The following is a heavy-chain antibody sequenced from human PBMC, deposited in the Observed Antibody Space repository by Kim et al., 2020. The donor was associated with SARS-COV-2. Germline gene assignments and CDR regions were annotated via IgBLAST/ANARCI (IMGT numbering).Heavy chain of an antibody. Sequence: SETLSLTCTVSGDSIRTRGYYWSWIRQHPGKGLEWIGHIYYSGNTYYKPSLTSRATISVDTYNNQFSLDLSSVTAADTASYYCARIENKDYYYVTDVWGQGTTGTV. CDR2: IYYSGNT. CDR3: ARIENKDYYYVTDV. J-gene: IGHJ6*02. CDR1: GDSIRTRGYY. V-gene: IGHV4-31*03.